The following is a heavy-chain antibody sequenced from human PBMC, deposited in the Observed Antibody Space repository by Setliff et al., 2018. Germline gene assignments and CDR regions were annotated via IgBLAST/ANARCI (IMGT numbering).Heavy chain of an antibody. CDR3: ARALGGISVAGNNWLDS. CDR2: IIPLFGTT. CDR1: GGSFNNYP. J-gene: IGHJ5*01. V-gene: IGHV1-69*13. D-gene: IGHD6-19*01. Sequence: SVKVSCKASGGSFNNYPISWVRQAPGHGLEWMGGIIPLFGTTKYAQKFQDRVTITADESATTAYMELTSLRSEDTAVYYCARALGGISVAGNNWLDSWGQGSLVTVSS.